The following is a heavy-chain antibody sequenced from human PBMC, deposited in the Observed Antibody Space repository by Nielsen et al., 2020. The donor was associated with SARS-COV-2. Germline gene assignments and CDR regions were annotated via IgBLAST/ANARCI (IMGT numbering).Heavy chain of an antibody. V-gene: IGHV4-61*05. J-gene: IGHJ4*02. CDR1: GGSISSSNYY. D-gene: IGHD1-26*01. CDR3: ARAGYSGSLHYFDY. Sequence: SETLSLTCTVSGGSISSSNYYWGWIRQPPGKGLEWIGYIYYSGSTNYNPSLKSRVTISVDTSKNQFSLKLSSVTAADTAVYYCARAGYSGSLHYFDYWGQGTLVTVSS. CDR2: IYYSGST.